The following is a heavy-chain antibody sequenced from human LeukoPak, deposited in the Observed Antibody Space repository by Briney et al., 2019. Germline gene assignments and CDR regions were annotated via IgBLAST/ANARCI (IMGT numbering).Heavy chain of an antibody. Sequence: GGSLRLSCAASGFTFSSYAMSWVRQAPGKGVEWVSAITPSGENAYYADSVKGRFTFSRDNSKNTLYLQMSSLRAEDTALYYCAKGGGSSWFDPWGQGTLVTVSS. CDR2: ITPSGENA. J-gene: IGHJ5*02. CDR3: AKGGGSSWFDP. D-gene: IGHD3-10*01. V-gene: IGHV3-23*01. CDR1: GFTFSSYA.